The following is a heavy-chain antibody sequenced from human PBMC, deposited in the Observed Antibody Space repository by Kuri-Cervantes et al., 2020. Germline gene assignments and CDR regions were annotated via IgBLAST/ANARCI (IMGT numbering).Heavy chain of an antibody. J-gene: IGHJ4*02. Sequence: ASVKVSCKASGYTFNDYGINWVRQALEQGLEWMGWISTYNGYTNFAQKFQGRVTLTTDTSTSTAYMELRSLRSDDTAVYYCAKGGATDYYHYFDYWGQGTLVTVSS. V-gene: IGHV1-18*01. D-gene: IGHD3-9*01. CDR3: AKGGATDYYHYFDY. CDR1: GYTFNDYG. CDR2: ISTYNGYT.